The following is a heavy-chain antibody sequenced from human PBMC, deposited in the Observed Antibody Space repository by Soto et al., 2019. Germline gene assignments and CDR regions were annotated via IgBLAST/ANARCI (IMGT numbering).Heavy chain of an antibody. CDR3: ARDQGGYTIFDS. J-gene: IGHJ4*02. CDR1: GGSISSNDYY. CDR2: IYYSGST. Sequence: QVQLQESGPGLVKPSQTLSLTCTVSGGSISSNDYYWSWIRQLPGKGLEWIGYIYYSGSTYYNPSLKSRVSISVDTSKNQFSLILYSVTAADTAVYYCARDQGGYTIFDSWGQGTLVTVSS. D-gene: IGHD5-18*01. V-gene: IGHV4-31*03.